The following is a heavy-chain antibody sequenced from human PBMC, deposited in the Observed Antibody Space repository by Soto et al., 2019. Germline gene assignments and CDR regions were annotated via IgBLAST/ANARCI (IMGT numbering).Heavy chain of an antibody. CDR3: ARQKGFYASGSGFDY. CDR2: IYYGGDT. J-gene: IGHJ4*02. CDR1: GGSISSTSYY. V-gene: IGHV4-39*01. Sequence: SETLSLTCTVSGGSISSTSYYWGWIRQPPGKGLEWIGSIYYGGDTYYNPSLKSRVTISVDTSKKQSSLKLNSVTAADTAVYYCARQKGFYASGSGFDYWGQGTLVTVSS. D-gene: IGHD3-10*01.